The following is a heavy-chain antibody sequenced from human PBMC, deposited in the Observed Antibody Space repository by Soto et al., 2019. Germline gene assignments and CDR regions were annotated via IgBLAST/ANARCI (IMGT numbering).Heavy chain of an antibody. D-gene: IGHD4-4*01. V-gene: IGHV1-18*04. CDR1: GYTFTSYG. Sequence: GASVKVSCKASGYTFTSYGISWVRQAPGQGLEWMGWISAYNGNTNYAQKLQGRVTMTTDTSTSTAYMELRSLRSDDTAVYYCARGYSRRGYYYYYGMDVWGQGTTVTVSS. CDR3: ARGYSRRGYYYYYGMDV. J-gene: IGHJ6*02. CDR2: ISAYNGNT.